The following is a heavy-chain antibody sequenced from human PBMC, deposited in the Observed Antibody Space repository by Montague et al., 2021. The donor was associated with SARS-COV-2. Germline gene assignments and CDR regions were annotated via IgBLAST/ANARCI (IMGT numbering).Heavy chain of an antibody. CDR1: GFTFSSYA. CDR3: ASELLGAFDI. J-gene: IGHJ3*02. Sequence: SLRLSCAASGFTFSSYAMHWVRQAPGKGLEWVAVISYDGSNKYYADSVKGRFTISRDNSKNTLYLQMNSLRAEDTAVYNCASELLGAFDIWGQGTMVTVSS. D-gene: IGHD2/OR15-2a*01. V-gene: IGHV3-30-3*01. CDR2: ISYDGSNK.